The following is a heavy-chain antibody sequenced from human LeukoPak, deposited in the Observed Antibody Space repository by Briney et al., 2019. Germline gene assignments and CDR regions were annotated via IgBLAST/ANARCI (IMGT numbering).Heavy chain of an antibody. CDR3: AKEGDYVWGSYRSNAFDI. V-gene: IGHV3-43*02. CDR2: ISGDGGST. CDR1: GFTFDDYA. D-gene: IGHD3-16*02. Sequence: PGGSLRLSCAASGFTFDDYAMHWVRQAPGKGLEWVSLISGDGGSTYYADSVKGRFTISRDNSKNSLYLQMNSLRTEDPALYYCAKEGDYVWGSYRSNAFDIWGQGTMVTVSS. J-gene: IGHJ3*02.